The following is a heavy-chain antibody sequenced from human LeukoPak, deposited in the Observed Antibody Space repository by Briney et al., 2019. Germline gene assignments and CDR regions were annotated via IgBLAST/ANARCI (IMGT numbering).Heavy chain of an antibody. CDR3: ASLDRLAVPPYYYYYMDV. D-gene: IGHD2-2*01. V-gene: IGHV4-59*01. J-gene: IGHJ6*03. CDR2: IYYSGST. Sequence: SETLSLTCTVSGGSISSYYWSWIRQPPGKGLEWIGYIYYSGSTNYNPSLKSRVTISVDTSKNQFSLKLSSVTAADTAVYYCASLDRLAVPPYYYYYMDVWGKGTTVTVSS. CDR1: GGSISSYY.